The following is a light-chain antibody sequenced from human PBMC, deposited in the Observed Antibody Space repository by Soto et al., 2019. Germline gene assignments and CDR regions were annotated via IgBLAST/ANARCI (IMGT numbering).Light chain of an antibody. V-gene: IGKV3-20*01. Sequence: IVLTQSPGTLSLSPGERATLSCRASQSVTSSYLAWYQQKPGQAPRRLIYGASIRATGIPDRFSGSGSWTDFTVTIDGLEPEDFAAYYCQQYCSSPLTCGGGTKVEIK. J-gene: IGKJ4*01. CDR2: GAS. CDR1: QSVTSSY. CDR3: QQYCSSPLT.